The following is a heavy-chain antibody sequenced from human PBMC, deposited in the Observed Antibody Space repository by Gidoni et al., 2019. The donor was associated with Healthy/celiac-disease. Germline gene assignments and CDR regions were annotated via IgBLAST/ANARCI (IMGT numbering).Heavy chain of an antibody. V-gene: IGHV3-23*01. CDR1: GFTFSSYA. Sequence: EVQLLESGGGLVQPGGSPRLSCAASGFTFSSYAMSWVRQAPGKGLEWVSAISGSGGSTYYADSVKGRFTISRDNSKNTLYLQMNSLRAEDTAVYYCAKDLKEGSSYFDYWGQGTLGTVSS. CDR2: ISGSGGST. J-gene: IGHJ4*02. CDR3: AKDLKEGSSYFDY. D-gene: IGHD6-6*01.